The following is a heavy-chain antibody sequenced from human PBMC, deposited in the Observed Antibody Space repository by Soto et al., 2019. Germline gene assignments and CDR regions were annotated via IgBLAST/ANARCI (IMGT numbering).Heavy chain of an antibody. CDR2: INPNGGST. CDR3: ARDLAAANY. CDR1: GYTFTSSY. V-gene: IGHV1-46*01. J-gene: IGHJ4*02. Sequence: QVQLVQSGAEVKKPGASVKVSCKASGYTFTSSYVHWVRQAPGQGLEWMAIINPNGGSTNYAQKFQGRVTVTRDTSTSTVFMELSSPQSEDTAVYYCARDLAAANYWGQGTLVTVSS. D-gene: IGHD6-25*01.